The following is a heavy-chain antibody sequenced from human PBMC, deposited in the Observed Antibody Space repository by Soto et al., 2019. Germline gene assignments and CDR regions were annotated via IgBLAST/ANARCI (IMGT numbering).Heavy chain of an antibody. CDR2: IKEDGSEK. CDR3: ARDSVRGYYDSSGYFTALDY. J-gene: IGHJ4*02. Sequence: HPGGSLRLSCAASGFTFTSYWMSWVRQAPGKGLEWVANIKEDGSEKYYVDSVKGRFTISRDNAKNSLCLQMNSLRAEDTAVYYCARDSVRGYYDSSGYFTALDYWGQGTLVTVSS. CDR1: GFTFTSYW. D-gene: IGHD3-22*01. V-gene: IGHV3-7*01.